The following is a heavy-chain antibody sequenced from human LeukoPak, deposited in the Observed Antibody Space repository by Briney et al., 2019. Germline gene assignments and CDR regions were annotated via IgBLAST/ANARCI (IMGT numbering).Heavy chain of an antibody. CDR1: GFNLRSRD. J-gene: IGHJ4*02. CDR3: ATTAYYPYYYFDH. V-gene: IGHV3-48*03. Sequence: GGSLRLSCAASGFNLRSRDLNWVRQAPWKGLKWISYITATGSVVHYADSVKGRFSVLRDNTKNSLYLRMDSLRFEDTGLYYCATTAYYPYYYFDHWGRGDLVTVSS. CDR2: ITATGSVV. D-gene: IGHD4/OR15-4a*01.